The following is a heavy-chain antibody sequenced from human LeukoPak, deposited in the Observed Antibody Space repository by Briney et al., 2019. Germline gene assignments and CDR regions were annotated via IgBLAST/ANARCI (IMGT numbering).Heavy chain of an antibody. CDR2: INHSGST. Sequence: SETLSLTCAVYGGSFSGYYWNWIRQPPGKGLEWIGEINHSGSTNYNPSLKSRVTISVDTSKNQFSLKLSSVTAADTAVYYCARGSRKTYYYDSSGYYPFDYWGQGTLVTVSS. D-gene: IGHD3-22*01. J-gene: IGHJ4*02. CDR1: GGSFSGYY. CDR3: ARGSRKTYYYDSSGYYPFDY. V-gene: IGHV4-34*01.